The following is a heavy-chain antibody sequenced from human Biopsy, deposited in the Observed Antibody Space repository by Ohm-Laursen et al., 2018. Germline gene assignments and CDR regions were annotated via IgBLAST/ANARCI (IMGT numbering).Heavy chain of an antibody. CDR2: INPSGSTT. CDR1: GYSFTSYY. Sequence: ASVKVSCKASGYSFTSYYIHWVRQAPGQGLEWMGMINPSGSTTSYPQIFQGRVTMTRDTSKSTVYMELSSLRSADTAVYFCARNTGWYGDLYYFDYWGQGTLVTVSS. J-gene: IGHJ4*02. CDR3: ARNTGWYGDLYYFDY. D-gene: IGHD6-19*01. V-gene: IGHV1-46*01.